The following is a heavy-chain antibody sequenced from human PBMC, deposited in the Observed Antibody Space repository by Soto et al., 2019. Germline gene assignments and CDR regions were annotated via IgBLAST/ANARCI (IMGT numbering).Heavy chain of an antibody. D-gene: IGHD6-13*01. J-gene: IGHJ6*02. CDR2: IFYSGST. CDR3: ARVLREGYYGMDV. CDR1: GGSINNGGYY. Sequence: PSETLSLTCTVSGGSINNGGYYWSWIRQHPGKGLEWIGYIFYSGSTYYNPSLKSRVTISVDTSKNQFSLKLSSVTAADTAVYCWARVLREGYYGMDVWGQGTKVTVSS. V-gene: IGHV4-31*03.